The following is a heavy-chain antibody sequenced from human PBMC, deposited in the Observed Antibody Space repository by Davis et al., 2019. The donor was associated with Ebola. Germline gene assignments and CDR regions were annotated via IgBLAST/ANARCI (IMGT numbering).Heavy chain of an antibody. V-gene: IGHV4-30-4*07. Sequence: SETLSLTCAVSGGSISSGGYSWSWIRQPPGKGLEWIGYIYYSGSTYYNPSLKSRVTISVDTSKNQFSLKLSSVTAADTAVYYCARGGYSSSWKRFNWFDPWGQGTLVTVSS. CDR2: IYYSGST. CDR1: GGSISSGGYS. CDR3: ARGGYSSSWKRFNWFDP. D-gene: IGHD6-13*01. J-gene: IGHJ5*02.